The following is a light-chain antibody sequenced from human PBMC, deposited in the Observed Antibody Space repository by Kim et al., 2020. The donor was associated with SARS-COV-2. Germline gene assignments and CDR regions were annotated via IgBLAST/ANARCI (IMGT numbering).Light chain of an antibody. CDR3: CSHPAT. CDR1: SVKNNY. J-gene: IGLJ2*01. CDR2: DVN. V-gene: IGLV2-11*01. Sequence: RSVYGSPGQSVTIACTGTSVKNNYVSWYQQHPGKAPKLMTSDVNKRPSGVPDHFSGSKSGNTGSLTVSGLQAEDEADYYCCSHPATFGGGTQLTVL.